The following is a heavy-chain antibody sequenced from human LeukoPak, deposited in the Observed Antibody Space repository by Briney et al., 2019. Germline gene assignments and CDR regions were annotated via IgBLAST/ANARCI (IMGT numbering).Heavy chain of an antibody. CDR2: VSLSGLT. Sequence: PSETLSLTCTVSGGSISSGDYYWSWVRQPPGQGLEWIGEVSLSGLTNYNPSLSSRVIMALDTSKNHLSLNLTSVTAADTAVYYCSRENGAFSPFGYWGQGTLVTVPS. D-gene: IGHD2-8*01. V-gene: IGHV4-30-4*01. CDR1: GGSISSGDYY. CDR3: SRENGAFSPFGY. J-gene: IGHJ4*02.